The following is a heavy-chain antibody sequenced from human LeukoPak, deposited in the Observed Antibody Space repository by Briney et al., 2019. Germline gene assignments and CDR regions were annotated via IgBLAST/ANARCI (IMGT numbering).Heavy chain of an antibody. CDR3: ASQVMVREIDAFDI. J-gene: IGHJ3*02. CDR2: IYSGGST. V-gene: IGHV3-53*01. D-gene: IGHD2-21*01. Sequence: GGSLRLSCAASGFTVSSNYMSWVRQAPGKGLEWVSVIYSGGSTYYADSVKGRFTISRDNSKNTLYLQMNSLRAEDTAVYYCASQVMVREIDAFDIWGQGTMVTVSS. CDR1: GFTVSSNY.